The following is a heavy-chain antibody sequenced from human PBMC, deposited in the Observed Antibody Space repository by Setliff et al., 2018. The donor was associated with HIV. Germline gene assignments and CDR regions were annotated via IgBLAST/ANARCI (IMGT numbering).Heavy chain of an antibody. CDR3: ARDHWLQSPHDAFDI. CDR2: ISAYNGNT. CDR1: GHTFTSYG. Sequence: ASVKVSCKASGHTFTSYGISWVRQAPGQGLEWMGWISAYNGNTNYAQKLQGRVTMTTDTYTSTAYMELRSLRSDDTAVYYCARDHWLQSPHDAFDIWGQGTMVTVSS. D-gene: IGHD5-12*01. V-gene: IGHV1-18*01. J-gene: IGHJ3*02.